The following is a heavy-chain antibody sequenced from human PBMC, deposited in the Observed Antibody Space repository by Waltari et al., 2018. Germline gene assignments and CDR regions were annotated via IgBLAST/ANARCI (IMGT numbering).Heavy chain of an antibody. CDR2: IYYSGST. J-gene: IGHJ5*02. CDR3: ARDGSGYYGSVNWFDP. V-gene: IGHV4-59*01. D-gene: IGHD3-10*01. CDR1: GGSISSYS. Sequence: QVQLQESGPGLVKPSETLSLTCTVSGGSISSYSWSWIRQPPGKGLEWIGYIYYSGSTNYNPSLKSRVTISVDTSKNQFSLKLSSVTAADTAVYYCARDGSGYYGSVNWFDPWGQGTLVTVSS.